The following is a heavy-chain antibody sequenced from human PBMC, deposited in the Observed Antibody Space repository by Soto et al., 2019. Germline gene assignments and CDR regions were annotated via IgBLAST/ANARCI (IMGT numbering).Heavy chain of an antibody. Sequence: ASVKVSCKASGYTFTSYAMHWVRQAPGQRLEWMGWINAGNGNTKYSQKFQGRVTITADESTSTAYMELSSLRSEDTAVYYCARARVFGVVNYYYYGMDVWGQGTTVTVSS. CDR3: ARARVFGVVNYYYYGMDV. J-gene: IGHJ6*02. CDR2: INAGNGNT. V-gene: IGHV1-3*01. CDR1: GYTFTSYA. D-gene: IGHD3-3*01.